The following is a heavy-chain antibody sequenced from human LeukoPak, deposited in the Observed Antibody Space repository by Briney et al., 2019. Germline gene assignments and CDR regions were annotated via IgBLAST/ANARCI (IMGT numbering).Heavy chain of an antibody. CDR1: GYTFTGYY. CDR3: ARSLFPLPAAYEFDP. CDR2: MNPNSGNT. J-gene: IGHJ5*02. V-gene: IGHV1-8*02. D-gene: IGHD2-2*01. Sequence: WASVKVSCKASGYTFTGYYMHWVRQAPGQGLEWMGWMNPNSGNTGYAQKFQGRVTMTRNTFISTAYMELSSLRSEDTAVYYCARSLFPLPAAYEFDPWGQGTLVTVSS.